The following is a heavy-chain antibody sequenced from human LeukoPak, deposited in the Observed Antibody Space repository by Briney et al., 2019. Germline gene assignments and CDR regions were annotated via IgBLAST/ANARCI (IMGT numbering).Heavy chain of an antibody. CDR1: GFTFSSYW. Sequence: GGSLRLSCAASGFTFSSYWMSWVRQAPGKGLEWVTNIRHDGSEKYCVDSVKGRFTISRDNAKDSLYLQVNSLRVEDTAVYYCARGGSRQYNFWGQGTLVTVSS. V-gene: IGHV3-7*01. J-gene: IGHJ4*02. CDR3: ARGGSRQYNF. D-gene: IGHD5-18*01. CDR2: IRHDGSEK.